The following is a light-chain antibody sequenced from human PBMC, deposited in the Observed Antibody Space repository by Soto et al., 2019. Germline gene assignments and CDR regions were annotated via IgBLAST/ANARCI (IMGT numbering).Light chain of an antibody. Sequence: QSVLTQPPSASGTPGQRVTISCSGSSSNIGSYTVNWYQQRPGAAPKLLMYSNNQRPSGVPDRFSGSKSGTSASLAISGLQSEDEADYFCAAWDDSLNGWVFGGGTKLTVL. J-gene: IGLJ3*02. CDR3: AAWDDSLNGWV. V-gene: IGLV1-44*01. CDR2: SNN. CDR1: SSNIGSYT.